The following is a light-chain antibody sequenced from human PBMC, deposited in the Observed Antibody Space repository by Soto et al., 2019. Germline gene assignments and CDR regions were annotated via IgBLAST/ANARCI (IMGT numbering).Light chain of an antibody. J-gene: IGKJ3*01. CDR2: VAS. CDR3: QQYGSSPFT. V-gene: IGKV3-20*01. CDR1: QSVSSSY. Sequence: EIVLTQSPCTLSFSPWERSTLSCRASQSVSSSYLAWYQQKPGQAPRRLIYVASRRANGIQDRFSVSGSGTDFTLPISRREPEDFAVYYCQQYGSSPFTFGPGTKVDI.